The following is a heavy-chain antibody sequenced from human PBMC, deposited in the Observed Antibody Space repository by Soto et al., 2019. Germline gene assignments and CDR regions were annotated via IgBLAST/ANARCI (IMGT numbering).Heavy chain of an antibody. J-gene: IGHJ6*02. D-gene: IGHD6-19*01. Sequence: XGSLRLSCSASGFTFSSYAMRWVRQAPGKGLEYISAIDKNGGTTYYADSVKGRFTISRDNSKNTLSLQMSSLRPEDTAVYYCVKRIAVYGMDVWGQGTTVTVSS. CDR3: VKRIAVYGMDV. V-gene: IGHV3-64D*06. CDR2: IDKNGGTT. CDR1: GFTFSSYA.